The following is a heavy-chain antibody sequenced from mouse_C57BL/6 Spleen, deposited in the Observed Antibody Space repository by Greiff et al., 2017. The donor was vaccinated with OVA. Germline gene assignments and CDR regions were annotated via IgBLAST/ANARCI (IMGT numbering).Heavy chain of an antibody. D-gene: IGHD1-1*01. Sequence: QVQLQQSGPGLVAPSQRLSITCTVSGFSLTSYAISWVRQPPGKGLEWLGVIWTGGGTNYNSALKSRLSISKDNSKSQVFLKMNSLQTDDTARYYCARNSLYYYGSSYDYYAMDYWGQGTSVTVSS. V-gene: IGHV2-9-1*01. CDR1: GFSLTSYA. CDR2: IWTGGGT. CDR3: ARNSLYYYGSSYDYYAMDY. J-gene: IGHJ4*01.